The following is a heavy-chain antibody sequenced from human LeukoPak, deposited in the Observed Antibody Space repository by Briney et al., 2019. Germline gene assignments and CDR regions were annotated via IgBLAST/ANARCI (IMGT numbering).Heavy chain of an antibody. J-gene: IGHJ4*02. CDR1: GYTFTDYY. CDR3: ARVYYDSSGYYFVDFDY. D-gene: IGHD3-22*01. CDR2: INPNSGGT. Sequence: ASVKVSCKASGYTFTDYYIHWVRQAPGQGLEWMGLINPNSGGTNYAQKFQGRVTMTRDTSIGTAYMELSRLRSDDTAVYYCARVYYDSSGYYFVDFDYWGQGTLVTVSS. V-gene: IGHV1-2*06.